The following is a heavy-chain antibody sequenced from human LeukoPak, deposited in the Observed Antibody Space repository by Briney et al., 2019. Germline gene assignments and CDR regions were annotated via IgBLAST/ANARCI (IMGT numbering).Heavy chain of an antibody. D-gene: IGHD3-10*01. Sequence: SETLSLTCTVSGYSISSGYYWGWIRQPAGKGLEWIGRIHTSGSTNYNPSLKSRVTMSADTSKNQFSLKLSSVTAADTAVYYCARGVGPSAKFDYWGQGTLVTVSS. J-gene: IGHJ4*02. CDR3: ARGVGPSAKFDY. CDR2: IHTSGST. CDR1: GYSISSGYY. V-gene: IGHV4-4*07.